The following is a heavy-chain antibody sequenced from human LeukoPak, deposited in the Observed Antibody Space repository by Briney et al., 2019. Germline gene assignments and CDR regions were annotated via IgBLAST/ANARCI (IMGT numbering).Heavy chain of an antibody. J-gene: IGHJ6*02. D-gene: IGHD6-19*01. CDR3: AREQWLGSFYYYYYGLDV. V-gene: IGHV1-3*04. CDR1: GYTLSQYA. Sequence: ASVKVSCKASGYTLSQYAMHSVRQAPGQRPEWMGWINSGNSNTKYDQKFQGRVTITRDTSANTAYMELSSLRSEDTAVYYCAREQWLGSFYYYYYGLDVWGQGTTVTVSS. CDR2: INSGNSNT.